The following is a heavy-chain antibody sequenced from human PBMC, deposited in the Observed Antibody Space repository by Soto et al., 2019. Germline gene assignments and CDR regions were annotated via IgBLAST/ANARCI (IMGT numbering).Heavy chain of an antibody. Sequence: QVQLVESGGGVVQPGRSLRLSCAASGFTFNNYGMHWVRQAPGKGLEWVATISNDGSGKYYADSVKGRLTISRDNSKNTVYLRMNSLRAEETAVYYCAKDQGIAASHGIDWGQGTMVTVSS. CDR2: ISNDGSGK. J-gene: IGHJ3*01. V-gene: IGHV3-30*18. CDR3: AKDQGIAASHGID. D-gene: IGHD6-13*01. CDR1: GFTFNNYG.